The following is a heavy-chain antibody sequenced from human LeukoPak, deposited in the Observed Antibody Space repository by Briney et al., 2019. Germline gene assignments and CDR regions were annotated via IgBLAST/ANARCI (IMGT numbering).Heavy chain of an antibody. CDR3: AREVGATDY. V-gene: IGHV1-46*01. CDR2: INPSGGST. Sequence: ASVKVSCKASGYTFTSDYMHWVRQAPGQGLELMGIINPSGGSTSYAQKFQGRVTMTRDMSTSTVDMELSSLRSEDTAVYYCAREVGATDYWGQGTLVTVSS. D-gene: IGHD1-26*01. CDR1: GYTFTSDY. J-gene: IGHJ4*02.